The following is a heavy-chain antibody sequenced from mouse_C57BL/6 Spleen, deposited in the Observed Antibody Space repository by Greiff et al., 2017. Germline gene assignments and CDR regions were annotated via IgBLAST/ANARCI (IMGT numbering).Heavy chain of an antibody. CDR2: IHPNSGST. J-gene: IGHJ2*01. D-gene: IGHD2-2*01. CDR1: GYTFTSYW. CDR3: ARGGYDRGPFDY. Sequence: QVQLQQPGAELVKPGASVKLSCKASGYTFTSYWMHWVKQRPGQGLEWIGMIHPNSGSTNYNEKFKSKATLTVDKSSSPAYMQLSSLTSEDSAVYYCARGGYDRGPFDYWGQGTTLTVSS. V-gene: IGHV1-64*01.